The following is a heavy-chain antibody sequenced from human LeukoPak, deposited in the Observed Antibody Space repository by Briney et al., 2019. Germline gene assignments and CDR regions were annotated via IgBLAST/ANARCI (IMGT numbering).Heavy chain of an antibody. CDR2: ISGSGGST. V-gene: IGHV3-23*01. J-gene: IGHJ5*02. Sequence: GGSLRLSCAASGFTFSSYEMNWVRQAPGKGLEWVSAISGSGGSTYYADSVKGRFTISRDNSKNTLYLQMNSLRAEDTAVYYCAKKGGWASWFDPWGQGTLVTVSS. CDR3: AKKGGWASWFDP. D-gene: IGHD6-19*01. CDR1: GFTFSSYE.